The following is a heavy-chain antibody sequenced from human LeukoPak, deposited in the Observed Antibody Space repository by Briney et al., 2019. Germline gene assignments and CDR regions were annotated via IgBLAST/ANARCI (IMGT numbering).Heavy chain of an antibody. Sequence: PSETLSLTCTVSGGSITNYYWSWIRQPPGEGLEWIGYVYASGATNSNPSLKSRVTISVDTSKNQFSLKLSSVTAADTAVYYCARYGKGVTYFYTFDIWGQGTVVAVSS. J-gene: IGHJ3*02. CDR1: GGSITNYY. CDR2: VYASGAT. V-gene: IGHV4-4*08. CDR3: ARYGKGVTYFYTFDI. D-gene: IGHD2/OR15-2a*01.